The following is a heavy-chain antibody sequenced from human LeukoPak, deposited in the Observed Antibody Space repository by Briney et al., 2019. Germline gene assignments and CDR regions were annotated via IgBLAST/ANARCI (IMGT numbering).Heavy chain of an antibody. V-gene: IGHV4-39*07. D-gene: IGHD6-19*01. CDR2: IYYSGTT. CDR3: ARATPPRRTDTSGWYSNWFDP. J-gene: IGHJ5*02. CDR1: GGSISSNDYY. Sequence: ASETLSLTCTVSGGSISSNDYYWGWIRQPPGKGLEWIGSIYYSGTTFYRPSLKTRVTISLDTSKNQFSLKLSSVTAADTAVYYCARATPPRRTDTSGWYSNWFDPWGQGTLVTVSS.